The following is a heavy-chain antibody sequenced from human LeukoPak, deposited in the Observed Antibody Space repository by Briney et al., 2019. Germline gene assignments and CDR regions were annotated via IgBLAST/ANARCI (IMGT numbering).Heavy chain of an antibody. D-gene: IGHD6-13*01. CDR3: ARVAAGNPIDY. Sequence: GASVEVSCKASGYTFASYGISWVRQAPGQGLEWMGWISAYNGNTNYAQKLQGRVTMTTDTSTSTAYMELRSLRSDDTAVYYCARVAAGNPIDYWGQGTLVTVSS. V-gene: IGHV1-18*01. CDR1: GYTFASYG. CDR2: ISAYNGNT. J-gene: IGHJ4*02.